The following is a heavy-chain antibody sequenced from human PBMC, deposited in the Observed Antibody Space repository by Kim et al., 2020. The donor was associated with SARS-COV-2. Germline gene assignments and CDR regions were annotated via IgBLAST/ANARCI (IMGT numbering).Heavy chain of an antibody. J-gene: IGHJ6*02. D-gene: IGHD4-17*01. CDR2: IYYSGST. CDR3: ARDGLPPPFYGDSRAYYYGMDV. CDR1: GGSISSYY. Sequence: SETLSLTCTVSGGSISSYYWSWIRQPPGKGLEWIGYIYYSGSTNYNPSLKSRVTISVDTSKNQFSLKLSSVTAADTAVYYCARDGLPPPFYGDSRAYYYGMDVWGQGTTVTVSS. V-gene: IGHV4-59*01.